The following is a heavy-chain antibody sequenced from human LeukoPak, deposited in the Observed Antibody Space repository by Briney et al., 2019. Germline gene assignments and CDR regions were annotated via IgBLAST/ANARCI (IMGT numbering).Heavy chain of an antibody. CDR1: GFTFSSYY. D-gene: IGHD1-1*01. J-gene: IGHJ4*02. CDR2: LYTGGTT. CDR3: ARGGVNYWNPRY. Sequence: GGSLRLSCVASGFTFSSYYMSWVRQAPGKGLEWVSLLYTGGTTYYADSVEGRFTISRDDSKNTIYLQMNTLSAEDTAVYYCARGGVNYWNPRYWGQGTLVTVSS. V-gene: IGHV3-53*01.